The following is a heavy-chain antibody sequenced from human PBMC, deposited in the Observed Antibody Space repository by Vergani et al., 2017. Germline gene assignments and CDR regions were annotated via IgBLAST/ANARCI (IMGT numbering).Heavy chain of an antibody. J-gene: IGHJ6*03. CDR2: ISSSSSTI. CDR3: ARSGYSYGLYYYYYYMDV. D-gene: IGHD5-18*01. V-gene: IGHV3-48*01. CDR1: GFTFSSYS. Sequence: EVQLLESGGDLVQPGGSLRLSCAASGFTFSSYSMNWVRQAPGKGLEWVSYISSSSSTIYYADSVKGRFTISRDNAKNSLYLQMNSLRAEDTAVYYCARSGYSYGLYYYYYYMDVWGKGTTVTVSS.